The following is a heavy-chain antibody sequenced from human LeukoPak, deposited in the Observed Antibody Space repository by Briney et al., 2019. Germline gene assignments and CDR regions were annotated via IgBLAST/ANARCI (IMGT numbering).Heavy chain of an antibody. J-gene: IGHJ4*02. V-gene: IGHV3-53*01. Sequence: GRSLRLSCAASGFTFDDYAMHWVRQAPGKGLEWVSVIYSGGSTYYADSVKGRFTISRDNSKNTLYLQMNSLRAEDTAVYYCARDGYDSSGLRYWGQGTLVTVSS. D-gene: IGHD3-22*01. CDR3: ARDGYDSSGLRY. CDR1: GFTFDDYA. CDR2: IYSGGST.